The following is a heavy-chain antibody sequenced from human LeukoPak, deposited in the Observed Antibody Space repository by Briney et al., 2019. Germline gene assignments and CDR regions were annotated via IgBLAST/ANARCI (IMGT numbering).Heavy chain of an antibody. CDR3: ARYSQDSSGYGLEYFQH. Sequence: GGSLRLSCATSGFSFTDYPMNWVRQASGKGLEWISNIRTTAEGAKYAYYADSVKGRFTISRDNAKNSLYLQMNSLRAEDTAVYYCARYSQDSSGYGLEYFQHWGQGTLVTVSS. CDR1: GFSFTDYP. CDR2: IRTTAEGAKYA. J-gene: IGHJ1*01. V-gene: IGHV3-21*05. D-gene: IGHD6-19*01.